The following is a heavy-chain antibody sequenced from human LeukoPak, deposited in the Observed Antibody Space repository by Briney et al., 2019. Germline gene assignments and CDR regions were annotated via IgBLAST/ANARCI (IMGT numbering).Heavy chain of an antibody. CDR1: GYTFTSYY. J-gene: IGHJ4*02. Sequence: WASVKVSCKASGYTFTSYYMHWVRQAPGQGLERMGIINPSGGSTSYAQTFQGRVTMTRDMSTSTVYMELSSLRSEDTAVYYCARDRMPFYDSSGYYYVFDYWGQGTLVTVSS. CDR2: INPSGGST. CDR3: ARDRMPFYDSSGYYYVFDY. D-gene: IGHD3-22*01. V-gene: IGHV1-46*01.